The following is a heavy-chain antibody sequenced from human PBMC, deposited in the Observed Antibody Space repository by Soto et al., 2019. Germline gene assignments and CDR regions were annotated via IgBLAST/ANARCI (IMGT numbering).Heavy chain of an antibody. CDR2: VGTNNANT. J-gene: IGHJ4*02. D-gene: IGHD3-22*01. Sequence: ASVKVSCKTSGYTFTAYCLAWLLQAPGQRPEWMGWVGTNNANTNYAQKFQGRVTMTSDRSTTTTYMELRSLRSDDTAVYYCARELNTETSAYYSFAYWGQGTLVTV. CDR3: ARELNTETSAYYSFAY. CDR1: GYTFTAYC. V-gene: IGHV1-18*01.